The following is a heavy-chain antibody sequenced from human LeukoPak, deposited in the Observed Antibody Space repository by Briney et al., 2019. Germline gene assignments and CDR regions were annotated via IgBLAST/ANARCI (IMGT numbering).Heavy chain of an antibody. CDR2: IYPGDSDT. J-gene: IGHJ4*02. V-gene: IGHV5-51*01. Sequence: GESLKISCKGSGYSSTSYWIGWVRQMPGKGLEWMGIIYPGDSDTRYSPSFQGQVTISADKSISTAYLQWSSLKASGTAIYYCARRLDYGGNSHGYWGQGTLVTVPS. CDR1: GYSSTSYW. CDR3: ARRLDYGGNSHGY. D-gene: IGHD4-23*01.